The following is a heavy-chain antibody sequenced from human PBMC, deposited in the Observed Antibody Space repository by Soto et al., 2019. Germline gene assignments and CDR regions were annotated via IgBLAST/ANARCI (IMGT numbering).Heavy chain of an antibody. CDR2: IYYSGST. D-gene: IGHD2-2*01. J-gene: IGHJ4*02. CDR1: GGSISSGGYY. CDR3: AKGQYQLLDY. Sequence: QVQLQESGPGLVKPSQTLSLTCTVSGGSISSGGYYWSWIRQHPGKGLEWIGYIYYSGSTYYNPSLKSRVTVDVDTSKKQLSLKLSSVTAADTAVYYCAKGQYQLLDYWGQGTLVTVSS. V-gene: IGHV4-31*03.